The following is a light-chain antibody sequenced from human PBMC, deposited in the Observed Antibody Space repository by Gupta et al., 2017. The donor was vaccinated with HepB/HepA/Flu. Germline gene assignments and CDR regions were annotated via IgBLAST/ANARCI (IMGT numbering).Light chain of an antibody. CDR3: CSSAGTGSIYI. V-gene: IGLV2-23*02. J-gene: IGLJ2*01. CDR1: SSDVGSNNL. Sequence: QSALTQPASVSGSPGQSITISCTGTSSDVGSNNLVSWFQHHPGKVPKLMIYEVSKRPSGVSNRFSASESDNTASLTISGLQAEDEADYYCCSSAGTGSIYIFGGGTKLTVL. CDR2: EVS.